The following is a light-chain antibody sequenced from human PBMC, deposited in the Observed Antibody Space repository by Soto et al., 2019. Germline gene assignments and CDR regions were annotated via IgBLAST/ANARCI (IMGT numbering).Light chain of an antibody. CDR2: AAS. V-gene: IGKV1-6*01. CDR3: LQYYTYPRT. CDR1: QGIRSD. Sequence: AIQMTQSPSSLSASVADRVTITCRASQGIRSDLAWYQKKSGKAPKLLIYAASSLQSGVPSRFSGSGSGSDFTLTISSLQPEDFATYYCLQYYTYPRTFGQGTSVEI. J-gene: IGKJ1*01.